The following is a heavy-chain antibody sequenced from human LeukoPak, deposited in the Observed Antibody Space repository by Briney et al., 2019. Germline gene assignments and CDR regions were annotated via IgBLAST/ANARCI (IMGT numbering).Heavy chain of an antibody. Sequence: SETLSLTCVVSGGSVSGYYWGWIRQPPGRGLEWIGYVYYSGSTNYNPSFKSRITISVDTSRNQFSLQLCSVTAADTAVYYCARDELYNGYYSVKYHYNGMDVWGQGTTVTVSS. CDR1: GGSVSGYY. CDR2: VYYSGST. CDR3: ARDELYNGYYSVKYHYNGMDV. J-gene: IGHJ6*02. D-gene: IGHD3-3*01. V-gene: IGHV4-59*02.